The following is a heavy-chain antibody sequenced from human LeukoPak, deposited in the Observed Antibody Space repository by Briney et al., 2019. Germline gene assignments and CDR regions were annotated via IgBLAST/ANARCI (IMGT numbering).Heavy chain of an antibody. Sequence: GGSLRLSCAASRFAFSNYGIYWVRQAPGKELERVAVISNDGSDKSYADSAKGRFTISRDNTKNTLYPQMNSLRAEDTAVYYGAKYDSTAIITGAGHFDYWGQGTLVTVSS. CDR2: ISNDGSDK. CDR1: RFAFSNYG. J-gene: IGHJ4*02. CDR3: AKYDSTAIITGAGHFDY. V-gene: IGHV3-30*18. D-gene: IGHD5-24*01.